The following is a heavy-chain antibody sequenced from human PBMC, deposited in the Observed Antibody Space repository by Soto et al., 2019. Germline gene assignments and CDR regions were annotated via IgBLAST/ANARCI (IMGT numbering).Heavy chain of an antibody. CDR1: VFTFSSYD. CDR2: IWYDGSNK. CDR3: ARGSSLQASWFDP. V-gene: IGHV3-33*01. Sequence: PGGSLRLSCAASVFTFSSYDIHLVRQAPGKGLEWVAVIWYDGSNKYYADSVKGRFSISRDNSKNTLYLQMNSLRAEDTAVYYCARGSSLQASWFDPWGQGT. D-gene: IGHD4-4*01. J-gene: IGHJ5*02.